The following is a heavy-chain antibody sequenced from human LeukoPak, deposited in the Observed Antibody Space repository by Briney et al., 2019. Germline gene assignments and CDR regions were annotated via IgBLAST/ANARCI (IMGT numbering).Heavy chain of an antibody. D-gene: IGHD3-22*01. V-gene: IGHV3-23*01. Sequence: GGSLRLSCAASGFTFSNYAMSWVRLAPGKGLEWVSGISDSGGSTYYADSVKGRFTISRDNSKNTLYLQMNSLRAEDTAVYYCARDIAYDSSGYYSPHFDYWGQGTLVTVSS. J-gene: IGHJ4*02. CDR1: GFTFSNYA. CDR2: ISDSGGST. CDR3: ARDIAYDSSGYYSPHFDY.